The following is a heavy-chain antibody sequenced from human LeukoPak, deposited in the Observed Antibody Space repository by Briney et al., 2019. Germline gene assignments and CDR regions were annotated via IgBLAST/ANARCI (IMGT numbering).Heavy chain of an antibody. D-gene: IGHD1-14*01. CDR3: ARDDPEVALDY. Sequence: ASVTVSCKASGYTFTSYHMHWVRQAPGQGLEWMGIINPSGGSTSYAQKFQGRVTMTRDTSTSTVYMELSSLRSEDTAVYYCARDDPEVALDYWGQGTLVTVSS. CDR1: GYTFTSYH. CDR2: INPSGGST. V-gene: IGHV1-46*01. J-gene: IGHJ4*02.